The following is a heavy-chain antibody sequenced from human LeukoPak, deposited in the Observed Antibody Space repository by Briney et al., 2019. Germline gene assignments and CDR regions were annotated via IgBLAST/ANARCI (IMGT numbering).Heavy chain of an antibody. Sequence: GASVKPSCKASGYTFTSYYMHWVRQAPGQGLEWMGIINPSGGSTSYAQKFQGRVTMTRDTSTSTVYMELSSLRSEDTAVYYCARDRDVSIAAAGKPRTGIDYWGQGTLVTVSS. CDR1: GYTFTSYY. J-gene: IGHJ4*02. CDR2: INPSGGST. V-gene: IGHV1-46*01. D-gene: IGHD6-13*01. CDR3: ARDRDVSIAAAGKPRTGIDY.